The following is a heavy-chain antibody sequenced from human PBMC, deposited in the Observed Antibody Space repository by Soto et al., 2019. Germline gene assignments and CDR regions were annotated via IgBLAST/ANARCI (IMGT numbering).Heavy chain of an antibody. D-gene: IGHD4-17*01. Sequence: LSLTCEVSGGSFNGYQWAWIRQSPEKGLEWIGEVSHTGDTNSKPSLMSRLTMSVDTSKNQFSLKLSSVTSADSAIYFCAGGPDYGDYDAWGQGTLVTVSS. J-gene: IGHJ5*02. CDR1: GGSFNGYQ. CDR3: AGGPDYGDYDA. V-gene: IGHV4-34*01. CDR2: VSHTGDT.